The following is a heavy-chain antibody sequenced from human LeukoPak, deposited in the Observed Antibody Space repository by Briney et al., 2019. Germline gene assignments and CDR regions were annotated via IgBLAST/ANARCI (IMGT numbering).Heavy chain of an antibody. J-gene: IGHJ4*02. CDR2: IKQDGSEK. D-gene: IGHD6-19*01. V-gene: IGHV3-7*01. CDR1: GFTFSSYW. Sequence: GGSLRLSCAASGFTFSSYWMSWVRQAPGKGLEWVANIKQDGSEKYYVDSVKGRFTISRDNAKNSLYLQMNSLRAEGTAVYYCAREGSSGWFYSDYWGQGTLVTVSS. CDR3: AREGSSGWFYSDY.